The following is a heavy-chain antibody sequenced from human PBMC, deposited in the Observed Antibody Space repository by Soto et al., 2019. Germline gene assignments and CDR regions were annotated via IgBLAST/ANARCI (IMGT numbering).Heavy chain of an antibody. Sequence: ASVKVSCKASGYTFTGYYVLWVRQAPGQGPECMGWINPYTGGTNYAQKFQGRVTMTRDTSISTAYMELSKLISDDTAVYYCATQFHHWCGDCYRGPYFGMDVWGQGTTVTVSS. CDR3: ATQFHHWCGDCYRGPYFGMDV. D-gene: IGHD2-21*02. J-gene: IGHJ6*02. CDR1: GYTFTGYY. CDR2: INPYTGGT. V-gene: IGHV1-2*02.